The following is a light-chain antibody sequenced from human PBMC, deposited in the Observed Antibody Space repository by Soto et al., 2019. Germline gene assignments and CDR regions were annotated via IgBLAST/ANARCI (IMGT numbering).Light chain of an antibody. CDR3: SSYTSSSTWV. CDR1: RSDVGGYNY. V-gene: IGLV2-14*01. CDR2: EVS. Sequence: QSALTQPSSVSGSPGQSITISCTGNRSDVGGYNYVSWYQQHPGKAPKLMIYEVSNRPSGVSNRFSGSKSGNTASLTISGLQAEDEADYYCSSYTSSSTWVFGGGTKVTVL. J-gene: IGLJ3*02.